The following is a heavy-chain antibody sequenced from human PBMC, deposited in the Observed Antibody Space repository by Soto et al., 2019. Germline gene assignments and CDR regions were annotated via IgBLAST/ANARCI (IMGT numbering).Heavy chain of an antibody. CDR3: ASDIVVVPATVPHHYGMDV. CDR1: GGSISSSSYY. Sequence: QLQLQESGPGLVKPSETLSLTCTVSGGSISSSSYYWGWIRQPPGKGLEWIGSIYYSGSTYYNPSIKSRATISVDTSKNQFSLKLSSVTAADTAVYYCASDIVVVPATVPHHYGMDVWGQGTTVTVSS. J-gene: IGHJ6*02. V-gene: IGHV4-39*01. D-gene: IGHD2-2*01. CDR2: IYYSGST.